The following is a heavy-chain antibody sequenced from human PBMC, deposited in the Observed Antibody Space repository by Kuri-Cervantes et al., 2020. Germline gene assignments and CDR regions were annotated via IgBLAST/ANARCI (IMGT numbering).Heavy chain of an antibody. CDR3: ARGGMVRGVMGLSFGYRSHYYYGMDV. CDR2: ISYDGSNK. CDR1: GFTFSSYG. J-gene: IGHJ6*02. V-gene: IGHV3-30*03. Sequence: GGSLRLSCAASGFTFSSYGMHWVRQAPGKGLEWVAVISYDGSNKYYADSVKGRFTISRDNSKNTLYLQMYSLRAEDTAVYYCARGGMVRGVMGLSFGYRSHYYYGMDVWGQGTTVTVSS. D-gene: IGHD3-10*01.